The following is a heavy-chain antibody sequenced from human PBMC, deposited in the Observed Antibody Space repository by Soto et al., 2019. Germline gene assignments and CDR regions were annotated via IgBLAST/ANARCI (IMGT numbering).Heavy chain of an antibody. D-gene: IGHD2-8*01. CDR2: INAGNGNT. J-gene: IGHJ4*02. CDR1: GYTFTSYA. CDR3: ARVDVYCTNGVCYYCPFGY. Sequence: QVQLVQSGAEVKKPGASVKVSCKASGYTFTSYAMHWVRQAPGQRLEWMGWINAGNGNTKYSQKFQGRVTITRDTSARTAYMEVSSLRSEDTAVYYCARVDVYCTNGVCYYCPFGYWGQGTLVTVSS. V-gene: IGHV1-3*01.